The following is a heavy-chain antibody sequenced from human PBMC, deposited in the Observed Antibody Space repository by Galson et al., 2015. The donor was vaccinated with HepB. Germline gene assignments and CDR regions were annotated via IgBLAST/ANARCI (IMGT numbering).Heavy chain of an antibody. V-gene: IGHV3-74*01. CDR3: ARAIPYGDYYYYYAMDV. J-gene: IGHJ6*02. CDR2: INSDGGTT. Sequence: SLRLSCAASRFTFSRYWMHWVRQAPGKGLVWVSRINSDGGTTSYADSVKGRFTISRDNAKNTLYLQMNSLRAGDTAVYYCARAIPYGDYYYYYAMDVWGQGTAVTVSS. D-gene: IGHD4-17*01. CDR1: RFTFSRYW.